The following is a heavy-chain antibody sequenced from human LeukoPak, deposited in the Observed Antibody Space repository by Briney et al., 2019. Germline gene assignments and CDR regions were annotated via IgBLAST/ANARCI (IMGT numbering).Heavy chain of an antibody. CDR2: IYPGDSDT. Sequence: TGESLKISCKGSGYSFTTYWIGWVRQMPGKGLECMGIIYPGDSDTTYSPSFQGQVTISADKSINTAYLQWSSLKASDTAMYFCARQGYCSGGSCPPDDAFDIWGQGTMVTVSS. CDR1: GYSFTTYW. V-gene: IGHV5-51*01. J-gene: IGHJ3*02. CDR3: ARQGYCSGGSCPPDDAFDI. D-gene: IGHD2-15*01.